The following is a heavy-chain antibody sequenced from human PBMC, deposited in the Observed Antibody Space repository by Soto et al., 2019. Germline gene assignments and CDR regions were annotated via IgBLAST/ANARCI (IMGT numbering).Heavy chain of an antibody. Sequence: GASVKVSCKASGYTFTSYDINWVRQATGQGLEWMGWMNPNSGNTGYAQKFQGRVTMTRNTSLSTAYMELSSLRSEDTAVCYCARDVAVAGEGFDYWGQGTLVTVSS. V-gene: IGHV1-8*01. D-gene: IGHD6-19*01. CDR1: GYTFTSYD. J-gene: IGHJ4*02. CDR2: MNPNSGNT. CDR3: ARDVAVAGEGFDY.